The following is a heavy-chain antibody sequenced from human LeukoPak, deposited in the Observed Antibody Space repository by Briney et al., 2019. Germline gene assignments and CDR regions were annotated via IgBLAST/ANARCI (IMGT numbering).Heavy chain of an antibody. D-gene: IGHD5-12*01. Sequence: GASVKVSCKASGGTFSSYAISWVRQAPGQGLEWMGGIIPIFGTANYAQKFQGRVTITTDESTSTAYMELSSLRSEDTAVYYCARVGGYDTFNWFDPWGQGTLVTASS. CDR2: IIPIFGTA. V-gene: IGHV1-69*05. J-gene: IGHJ5*02. CDR3: ARVGGYDTFNWFDP. CDR1: GGTFSSYA.